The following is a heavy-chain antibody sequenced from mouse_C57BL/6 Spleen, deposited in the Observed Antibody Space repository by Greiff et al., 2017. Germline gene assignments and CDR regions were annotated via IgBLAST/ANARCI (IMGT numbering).Heavy chain of an antibody. Sequence: EVNVVESGGGLVKPGGSLKLSCAASGFTFSDYGMHWVRQAPEKGLEWVAYISSGSSTIYYADTVKGRFTISRDNAKNTLFLQMTSLRSEDTAMYYCARGSSGRPYYFDYWGQGTTLTVSS. CDR1: GFTFSDYG. D-gene: IGHD1-3*01. J-gene: IGHJ2*01. CDR2: ISSGSSTI. CDR3: ARGSSGRPYYFDY. V-gene: IGHV5-17*01.